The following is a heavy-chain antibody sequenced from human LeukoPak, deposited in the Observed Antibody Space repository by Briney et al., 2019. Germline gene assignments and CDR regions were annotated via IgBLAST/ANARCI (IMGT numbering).Heavy chain of an antibody. CDR1: GFTFSDYY. V-gene: IGHV3-11*01. D-gene: IGHD6-19*01. Sequence: PGGSLRLSCAASGFTFSDYYISWIRQAPGKGLEWVSYISSGGITIYYADSVKGRFTISRDNAKNSLYLQMNSLRAEDTAVYYCATGYSSGWYWGQGTLVTVSS. CDR3: ATGYSSGWY. J-gene: IGHJ4*02. CDR2: ISSGGITI.